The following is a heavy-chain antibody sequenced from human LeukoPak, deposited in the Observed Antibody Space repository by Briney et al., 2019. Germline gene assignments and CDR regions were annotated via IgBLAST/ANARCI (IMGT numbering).Heavy chain of an antibody. J-gene: IGHJ6*03. V-gene: IGHV3-21*01. CDR3: ARVREEVIWDIAARPVTIKDDHYYMDV. Sequence: GGSLRLSCAASGFTFSTYSMNWLRHARGRGLEWGSSISSSSNYIYYADSMKGRFTISRDNAKHSLYLQINSLRAEETAVYSCARVREEVIWDIAARPVTIKDDHYYMDVWGKGTTVTVSS. CDR2: ISSSSNYI. CDR1: GFTFSTYS. D-gene: IGHD6-6*01.